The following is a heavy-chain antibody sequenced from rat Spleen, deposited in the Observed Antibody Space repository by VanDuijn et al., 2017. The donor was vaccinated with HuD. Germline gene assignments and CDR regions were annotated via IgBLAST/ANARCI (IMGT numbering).Heavy chain of an antibody. CDR3: ARGDYYDGSYYYRYVMDA. D-gene: IGHD1-12*02. J-gene: IGHJ4*01. Sequence: EVQLQESGPGLVKPSQSLSLTCSVTGHSITSNYWGWIRKFPGNKMEWMGYISYSGSTSYNPSLKSRISITRDTSKNQFFLQLNSVTSEETATYDCARGDYYDGSYYYRYVMDAWGQGASVTVSS. CDR1: GHSITSNY. V-gene: IGHV3-1*01. CDR2: ISYSGST.